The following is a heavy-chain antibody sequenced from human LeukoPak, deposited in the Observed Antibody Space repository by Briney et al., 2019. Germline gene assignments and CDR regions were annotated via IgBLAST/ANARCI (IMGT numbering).Heavy chain of an antibody. Sequence: GASVKVSCKASGYTFTSYGISWVRQAPGQGLEWMGWISAYNGNTNYAQKLQGRVTMTTDTSTSTAYMELRSLRSDDTAVYYCARIGAVPAAKDPMIAFDIWGQGTMVTVSS. CDR3: ARIGAVPAAKDPMIAFDI. J-gene: IGHJ3*02. V-gene: IGHV1-18*01. CDR2: ISAYNGNT. D-gene: IGHD2-2*01. CDR1: GYTFTSYG.